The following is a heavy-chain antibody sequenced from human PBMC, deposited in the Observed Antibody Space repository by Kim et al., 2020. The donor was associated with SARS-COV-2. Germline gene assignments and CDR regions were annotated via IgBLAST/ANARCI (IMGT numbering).Heavy chain of an antibody. Sequence: GESLKISCKGSGYSFTSNWIAWVRQMPGKGLEWMGIIYPGDSDTRYSPSFQGQVTFSADKSISTAYLQWSSLKASDTAMYYCASRHSVARIAVTSNRGAFDIWGQGTMVTVSS. CDR2: IYPGDSDT. CDR3: ASRHSVARIAVTSNRGAFDI. V-gene: IGHV5-51*01. D-gene: IGHD6-19*01. J-gene: IGHJ3*02. CDR1: GYSFTSNW.